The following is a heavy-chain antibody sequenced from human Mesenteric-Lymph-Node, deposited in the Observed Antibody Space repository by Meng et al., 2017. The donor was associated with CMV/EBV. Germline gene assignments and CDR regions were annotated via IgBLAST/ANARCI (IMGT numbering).Heavy chain of an antibody. CDR2: IRYDGSNK. CDR3: AKADYYGSGSYFSNVNFDY. Sequence: GGSLRLSCAASGFTFSSFGIHWVRQAPGKGLEWVAFIRYDGSNKYYVDSVKGRFTISRDNSKNTLYLQMNSLRAEDTAIYYCAKADYYGSGSYFSNVNFDYWGQGTLVTVSS. CDR1: GFTFSSFG. D-gene: IGHD3-10*01. V-gene: IGHV3-30*02. J-gene: IGHJ4*02.